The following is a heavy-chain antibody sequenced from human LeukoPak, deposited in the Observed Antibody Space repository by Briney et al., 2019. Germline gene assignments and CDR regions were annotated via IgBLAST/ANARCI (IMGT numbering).Heavy chain of an antibody. CDR1: GYTFTSYD. Sequence: GASVKVSCKASGYTFTSYDINWVRQATGQGLEWMGWMNPNSGNTGYAQKFQGRVTMTRNTSISTAYMELSSLRSEDTAVYYCAIYEPAAGFHFDYWGQGTLVTASS. J-gene: IGHJ4*02. V-gene: IGHV1-8*01. CDR3: AIYEPAAGFHFDY. D-gene: IGHD6-13*01. CDR2: MNPNSGNT.